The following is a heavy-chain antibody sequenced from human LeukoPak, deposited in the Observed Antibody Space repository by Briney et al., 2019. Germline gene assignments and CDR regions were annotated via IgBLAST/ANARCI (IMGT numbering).Heavy chain of an antibody. Sequence: PGGSLRLSCAASGFTFSSYSMNWVRQAPGKGLEWVSSISSNSNNIKYADSVRGRFTLSRDNAKNSLYLQMNSLRAEDTAVYYCARVGYYDLWSGLYYLDNWGQGTLVTVSS. J-gene: IGHJ4*02. V-gene: IGHV3-21*01. CDR3: ARVGYYDLWSGLYYLDN. D-gene: IGHD3-3*01. CDR2: ISSNSNNI. CDR1: GFTFSSYS.